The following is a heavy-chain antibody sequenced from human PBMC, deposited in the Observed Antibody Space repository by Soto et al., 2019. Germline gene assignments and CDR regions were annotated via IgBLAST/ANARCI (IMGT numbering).Heavy chain of an antibody. J-gene: IGHJ6*02. V-gene: IGHV4-30-4*01. CDR1: GGSISSGDYY. Sequence: SETLSLTCTVSGGSISSGDYYWSWIRQPQGKGLEWIGYIYYSGSTYYNPSLKSRVTISVDTSKNQFSLKLSSVTAADTAVYYCARDMSAYGMGVWGQGTTVTVSS. D-gene: IGHD3-10*02. CDR2: IYYSGST. CDR3: ARDMSAYGMGV.